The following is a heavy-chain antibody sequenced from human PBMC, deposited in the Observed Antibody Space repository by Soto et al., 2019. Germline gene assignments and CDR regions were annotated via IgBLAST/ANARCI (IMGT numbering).Heavy chain of an antibody. Sequence: PAETLSLTCSVSDDSINIDKYYWGWIRQPPGKGLEWIGSIYYRGNAYYNPSLQTRVTISLDKSKSQFSLKLNSVTAADSAVYFCARLEGLATISYYFDFWGPGALVTVSS. V-gene: IGHV4-39*01. CDR2: IYYRGNA. CDR1: DDSINIDKYY. J-gene: IGHJ4*02. D-gene: IGHD3-9*01. CDR3: ARLEGLATISYYFDF.